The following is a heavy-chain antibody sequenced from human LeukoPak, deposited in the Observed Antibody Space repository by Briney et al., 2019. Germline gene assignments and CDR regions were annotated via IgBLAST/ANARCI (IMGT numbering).Heavy chain of an antibody. D-gene: IGHD6-6*01. CDR2: ISPTGSTT. Sequence: GGSLRLSCTASGFPFSGHWMHWARQLPGKGLVWVSRISPTGSTTSYADSVKGRFTVSRDNAKNTLYLQVNNLRAEDTAVYYCARGPNSNWSGLDFWGQGTLLTVSS. V-gene: IGHV3-74*01. J-gene: IGHJ4*02. CDR1: GFPFSGHW. CDR3: ARGPNSNWSGLDF.